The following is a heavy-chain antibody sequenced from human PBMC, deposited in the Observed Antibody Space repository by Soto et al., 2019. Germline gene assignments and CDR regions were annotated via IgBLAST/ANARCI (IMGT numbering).Heavy chain of an antibody. D-gene: IGHD3-10*01. Sequence: ASVKVSCKASGYTFTSYAMHCVRQAPGQRLEWMGWINAGNGNTKYSQKFQGRVTITRDTSASTAYMELSSLRSEDTAVYYCARDLLWFGESANPYYYYYGMDVWGQGTTVTVSS. CDR2: INAGNGNT. V-gene: IGHV1-3*01. CDR1: GYTFTSYA. J-gene: IGHJ6*02. CDR3: ARDLLWFGESANPYYYYYGMDV.